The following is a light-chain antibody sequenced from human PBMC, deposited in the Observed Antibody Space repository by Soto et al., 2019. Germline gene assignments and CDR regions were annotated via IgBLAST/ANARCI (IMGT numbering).Light chain of an antibody. V-gene: IGLV2-14*01. CDR3: SSFTTSRTGV. J-gene: IGLJ3*02. CDR2: EVS. Sequence: QSVLTQPASVSGSPGQSITISCTGASSDVGNCNCVSWYQQHPGKAPKLMIYEVSNRPSGVSDRFSGSKAGNTASLTISGLRAEDEADYYSSSFTTSRTGVFGGGTKLPAL. CDR1: SSDVGNCNC.